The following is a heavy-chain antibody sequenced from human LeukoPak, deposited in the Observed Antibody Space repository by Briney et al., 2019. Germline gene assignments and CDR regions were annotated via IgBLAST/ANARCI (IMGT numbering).Heavy chain of an antibody. CDR2: IYYTGSN. J-gene: IGHJ4*02. V-gene: IGHV4-39*01. CDR1: GGSISSNTCY. Sequence: SETLSLTCTVSGGSISSNTCYWGWIRQPPEKVLEWLGYIYYTGSNSYNPSLKSRITMSVDTSKNQFSLKLSSVTAADTALYYCASTWEQHIDYWGQGILVTVSS. D-gene: IGHD1-26*01. CDR3: ASTWEQHIDY.